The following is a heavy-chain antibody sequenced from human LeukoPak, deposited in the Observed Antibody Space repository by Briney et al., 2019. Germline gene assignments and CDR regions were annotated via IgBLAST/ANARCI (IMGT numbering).Heavy chain of an antibody. Sequence: GGTLRLTCAASGFTFSTYRKNWVRKAPGQGQELVASINEYGSKKTYVDSVKGRFTISRDNAQKSLDLGMNSLRAEDTAVDYGARAVTSPEGYWGQGTLVTVSS. CDR2: INEYGSKK. CDR3: ARAVTSPEGY. J-gene: IGHJ4*02. V-gene: IGHV3-7*03. D-gene: IGHD1-14*01. CDR1: GFTFSTYR.